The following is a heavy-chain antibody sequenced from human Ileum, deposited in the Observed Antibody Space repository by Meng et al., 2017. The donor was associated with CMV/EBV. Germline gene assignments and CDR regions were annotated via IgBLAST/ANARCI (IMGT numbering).Heavy chain of an antibody. CDR3: ARRGCRSTSCYNWYFDL. V-gene: IGHV4-4*02. CDR2: IYHSGST. J-gene: IGHJ2*01. Sequence: GSSRSSNGGSWVRRPQGKGLEWIVEIYHSGSTNYNPSLKSRVTISVAKSKNQFSLKLSSVTAADTAVYYCARRGCRSTSCYNWYFDLWGRGTLVTVSS. D-gene: IGHD2-2*02. CDR1: GSSRSSNG.